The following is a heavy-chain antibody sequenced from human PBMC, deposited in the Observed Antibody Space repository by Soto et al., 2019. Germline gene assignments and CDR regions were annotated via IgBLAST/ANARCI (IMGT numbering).Heavy chain of an antibody. D-gene: IGHD3-10*01. J-gene: IGHJ4*02. Sequence: EVQLLESGGDLKHPGGSRRLSCVPSGTTFGIGAMSWVGQAPGGGLEWVSTITDSGGDAKYADSVRGRFAISRDNSKKTLYLQMSSLTAEDSAIYYCARGSTDSYPGSRIFDFWGRGTLVTVSS. CDR2: ITDSGGDA. V-gene: IGHV3-23*01. CDR1: GTTFGIGA. CDR3: ARGSTDSYPGSRIFDF.